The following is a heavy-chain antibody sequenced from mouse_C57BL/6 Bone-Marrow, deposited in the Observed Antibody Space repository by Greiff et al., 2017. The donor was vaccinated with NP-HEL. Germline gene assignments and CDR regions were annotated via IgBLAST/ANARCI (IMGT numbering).Heavy chain of an antibody. V-gene: IGHV1-52*01. CDR2: IDPSDSET. Sequence: VQLQQPGAELVRPGSSVKLSCKASGYTFTSYWMHWVKQRPIQGLEWIGNIDPSDSETHYNQKFKDKATLTVDKSSSTAYMQLSSLTSEDSAVYYCTLLLRYRVYYFDYWGQGTTLTVSS. CDR1: GYTFTSYW. D-gene: IGHD1-1*01. CDR3: TLLLRYRVYYFDY. J-gene: IGHJ2*01.